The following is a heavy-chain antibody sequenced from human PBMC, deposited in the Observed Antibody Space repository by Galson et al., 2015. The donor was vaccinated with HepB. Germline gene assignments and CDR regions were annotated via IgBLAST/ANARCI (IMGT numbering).Heavy chain of an antibody. V-gene: IGHV3-43*01. CDR3: AKVEEEYSSRWYDY. CDR2: XXWXXXST. Sequence: SLRLSCAASGFTFDDYTMHWVRQAPGKGXXXVSXXXWXXXSTXXXDSXNGRXXISRDKDKNSLLLQMISLRTEDTALYYCAKVEEEYSSRWYDYWGPGTLVTVSS. J-gene: IGHJ4*01. CDR1: GFTFDDYT. D-gene: IGHD6-13*01.